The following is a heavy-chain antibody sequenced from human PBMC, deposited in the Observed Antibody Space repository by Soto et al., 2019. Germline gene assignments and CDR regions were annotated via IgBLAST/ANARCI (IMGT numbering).Heavy chain of an antibody. CDR3: ATSATARPLGYYGMDV. Sequence: SETLSLTCTVSGGSISSGDYYWSWIRQPPGKGLEWIGYIYYSGSTYYNPSLKSRVTISVDTSKNQFSLKLSSVTAADTAVYYCATSATARPLGYYGMDVWGQGTTVTVSS. J-gene: IGHJ6*02. V-gene: IGHV4-30-4*01. CDR2: IYYSGST. CDR1: GGSISSGDYY. D-gene: IGHD6-6*01.